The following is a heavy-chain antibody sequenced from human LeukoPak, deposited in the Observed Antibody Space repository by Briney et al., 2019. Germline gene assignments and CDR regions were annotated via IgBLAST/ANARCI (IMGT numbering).Heavy chain of an antibody. V-gene: IGHV3-48*03. D-gene: IGHD2/OR15-2a*01. CDR2: ISSSGSTI. CDR3: ARDDDTTCHYSLFQY. CDR1: GFTFSSYE. Sequence: GGSLRLSCAASGFTFSSYEMNWVRQAPGKGLEWVSYISSSGSTIYYADSVKGRFTISRDNAKNSLYLQMNSLRAEDTAIYYCARDDDTTCHYSLFQYWGQGTRVTVSS. J-gene: IGHJ4*02.